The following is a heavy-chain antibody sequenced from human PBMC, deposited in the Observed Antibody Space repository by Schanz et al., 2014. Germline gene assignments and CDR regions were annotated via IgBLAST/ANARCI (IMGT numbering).Heavy chain of an antibody. CDR2: IIPIHGIV. CDR1: GGTFSTYP. Sequence: QVQLVQSGAEVRKPGASVKVSCKASGGTFSTYPINWLRQAPGQGLEWMGRIIPIHGIVNYAQRFQDRVRITADKSTSTAYMELSSLRSEDTAVYYCASSGAGYSSSWDFDYWGQGTLVTVSS. D-gene: IGHD6-13*01. J-gene: IGHJ4*02. V-gene: IGHV1-69*04. CDR3: ASSGAGYSSSWDFDY.